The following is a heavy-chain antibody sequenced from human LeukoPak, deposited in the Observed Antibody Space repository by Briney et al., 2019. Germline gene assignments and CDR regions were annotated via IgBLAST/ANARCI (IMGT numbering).Heavy chain of an antibody. CDR2: INHSGST. CDR3: ARAHIVGATVDY. D-gene: IGHD1-26*01. Sequence: SETLSLTCAVYGGSFSGYYWSWIRQPPGKGLGWIGEINHSGSTNYNPSLKSRVTISVDTSKNQFSLKLSSVTAADTAVYYCARAHIVGATVDYWGQGTLVTVSS. CDR1: GGSFSGYY. J-gene: IGHJ4*02. V-gene: IGHV4-34*01.